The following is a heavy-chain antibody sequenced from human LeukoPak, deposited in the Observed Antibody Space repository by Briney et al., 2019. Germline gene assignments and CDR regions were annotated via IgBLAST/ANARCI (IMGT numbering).Heavy chain of an antibody. Sequence: PGGSLRLSCAASRFTFSTYGMHWVRRAPGKGLEWVAVISYDGSNKYYADSVKGRFTISRDNSKNTLYLQMNSLRVEDTAVYYCARDDFEAADAFDIWGQGTMVTVSS. CDR3: ARDDFEAADAFDI. CDR2: ISYDGSNK. V-gene: IGHV3-30*03. D-gene: IGHD2-21*02. CDR1: RFTFSTYG. J-gene: IGHJ3*02.